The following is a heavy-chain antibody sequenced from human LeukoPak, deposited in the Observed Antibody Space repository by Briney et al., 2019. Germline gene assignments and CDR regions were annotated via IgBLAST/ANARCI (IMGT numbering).Heavy chain of an antibody. CDR3: ASRIVVVPAGLPADQIAAPSEEDY. D-gene: IGHD2-2*01. Sequence: ASVKVSCKASGYTFTGYYMHWVRQAPGQGLEWMGWINPNSGGTNYAQKFQGRVTMTRGTSISTAYMELSRLRSDDTAVYYCASRIVVVPAGLPADQIAAPSEEDYWGQGTLATVSS. V-gene: IGHV1-2*02. J-gene: IGHJ4*02. CDR2: INPNSGGT. CDR1: GYTFTGYY.